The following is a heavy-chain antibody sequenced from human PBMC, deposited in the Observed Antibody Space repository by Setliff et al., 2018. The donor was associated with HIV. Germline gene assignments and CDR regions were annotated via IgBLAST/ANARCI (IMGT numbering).Heavy chain of an antibody. CDR1: GYIFIDYY. D-gene: IGHD1-26*01. V-gene: IGHV1-46*01. Sequence: ASVKVSCKASGYIFIDYYMHWVRQAPGQGLEWMGMINPRGGSTSYAQNFQGRLTLTRDTSMSTVYMELNSLKSEDTAIYYCAREPPRRRGTVAEDYWGQGTLVTVSS. J-gene: IGHJ4*02. CDR2: INPRGGST. CDR3: AREPPRRRGTVAEDY.